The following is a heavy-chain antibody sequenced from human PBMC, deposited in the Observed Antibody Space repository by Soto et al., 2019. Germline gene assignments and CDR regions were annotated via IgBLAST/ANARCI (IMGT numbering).Heavy chain of an antibody. V-gene: IGHV1-2*04. J-gene: IGHJ4*02. Sequence: ASVKVSCKASGYTFTGYYMHWVRQAPGQGLEWMGWINPNSGGTNYAQKFQGWVTMTEDTSTDTAYMELSSLRSEDTAVYYCATEKSYYYDSSGYSVSCYFDYWGQGTLVTVSS. CDR1: GYTFTGYY. D-gene: IGHD3-22*01. CDR2: INPNSGGT. CDR3: ATEKSYYYDSSGYSVSCYFDY.